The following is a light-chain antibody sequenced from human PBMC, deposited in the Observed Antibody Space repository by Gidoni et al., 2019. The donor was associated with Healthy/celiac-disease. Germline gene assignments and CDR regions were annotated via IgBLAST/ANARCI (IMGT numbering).Light chain of an antibody. V-gene: IGKV3-15*01. CDR2: GAS. CDR3: QQYNNWET. J-gene: IGKJ1*01. Sequence: EIVMTQSPATLSVSPGERATLSCRASQSVSSNLAWYQQKPGQAPRLLIYGASTRATGIPARFSVSGSGTEFTLTISSLQSEDFAVYYCQQYNNWETFXQXTKVEIK. CDR1: QSVSSN.